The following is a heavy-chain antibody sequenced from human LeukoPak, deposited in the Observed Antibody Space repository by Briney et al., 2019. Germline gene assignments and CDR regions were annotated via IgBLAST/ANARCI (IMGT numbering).Heavy chain of an antibody. CDR3: VRDFRSADY. CDR1: GFTFSNYC. Sequence: GGSLRLSCAASGFTFSNYCMHWVRQIPGKGLVWVSRICPDGTVANYADSVKGRFTISRDNAKNMVFLQMNSLRADDTAVYYCVRDFRSADYWGQGILVTVSS. J-gene: IGHJ4*02. V-gene: IGHV3-74*01. CDR2: ICPDGTVA.